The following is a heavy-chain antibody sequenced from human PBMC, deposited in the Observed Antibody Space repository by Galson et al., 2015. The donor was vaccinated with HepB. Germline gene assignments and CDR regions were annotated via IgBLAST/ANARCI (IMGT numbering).Heavy chain of an antibody. Sequence: CAISGDSVSSNRAAWNWIRQSPSRGLEWLGRTYYRSKWYNDYAVSVKGRITINPDTSKNQFSLQSNSVIPADTAVYYCARGWGSYHTPTFDYWGQGTLVTVSS. V-gene: IGHV6-1*01. D-gene: IGHD1-26*01. CDR2: TYYRSKWYN. J-gene: IGHJ4*02. CDR3: ARGWGSYHTPTFDY. CDR1: GDSVSSNRAA.